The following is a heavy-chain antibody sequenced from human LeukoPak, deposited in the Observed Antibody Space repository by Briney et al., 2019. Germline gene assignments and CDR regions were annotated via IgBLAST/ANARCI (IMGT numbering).Heavy chain of an antibody. Sequence: SETLSLTRTVSGGSISGYYWSWIRRPPGKGLEWIGYIYYSGSTNYNPSLKSRVTISVDTSKNQFSLKLSSVTAADTAVYYCARAPLSSTFDYWGQETLVTVSS. J-gene: IGHJ4*02. CDR2: IYYSGST. D-gene: IGHD2-2*01. V-gene: IGHV4-59*01. CDR3: ARAPLSSTFDY. CDR1: GGSISGYY.